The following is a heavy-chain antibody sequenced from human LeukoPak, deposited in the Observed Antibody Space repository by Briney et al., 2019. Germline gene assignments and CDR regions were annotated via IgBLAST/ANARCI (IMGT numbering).Heavy chain of an antibody. J-gene: IGHJ3*02. Sequence: ASVKVSCKASGGTFSSYAISWVRQAPGQGLEWMGRIIPILGIANYAQKFQGRVTITADKSTSTAYMELSSLRSEDTAVYYCARPTAGQRDAFDIWGQGTMVTVSS. V-gene: IGHV1-69*04. CDR3: ARPTAGQRDAFDI. CDR2: IIPILGIA. CDR1: GGTFSSYA.